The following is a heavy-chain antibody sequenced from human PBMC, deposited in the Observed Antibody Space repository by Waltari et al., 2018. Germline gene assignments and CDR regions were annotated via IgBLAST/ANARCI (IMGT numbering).Heavy chain of an antibody. Sequence: QVQLVQSGAEVKKPGSSVKVSCQASGGPFSSYAIRWVRQAPGQGLEWMGGIIPIFGTANYAQKFQGRVTITADESTSTAYMELSSLRSEDTAVYYCVKFGSRIAAAGDYWGQGTLVTVSS. CDR2: IIPIFGTA. CDR1: GGPFSSYA. D-gene: IGHD6-13*01. CDR3: VKFGSRIAAAGDY. V-gene: IGHV1-69*13. J-gene: IGHJ4*02.